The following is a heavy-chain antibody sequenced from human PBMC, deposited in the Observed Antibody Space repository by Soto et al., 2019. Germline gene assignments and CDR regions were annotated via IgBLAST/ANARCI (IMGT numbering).Heavy chain of an antibody. D-gene: IGHD6-13*01. Sequence: QVQLVESGGGVVQPGRSLRLSCAASGFTFSSYAMHWVRQAPGKGLEWVAVISYDGSNKYYADSVKGRFTISRDNSKNTLYLQMNRLRAEDTAVYYGSGFQQLAPGIYYYGMDVWGQGTTVTVSS. J-gene: IGHJ6*02. CDR1: GFTFSSYA. V-gene: IGHV3-30-3*01. CDR2: ISYDGSNK. CDR3: SGFQQLAPGIYYYGMDV.